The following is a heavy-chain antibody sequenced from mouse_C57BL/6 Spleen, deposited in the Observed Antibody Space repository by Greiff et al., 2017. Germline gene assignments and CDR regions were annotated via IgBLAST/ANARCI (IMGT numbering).Heavy chain of an antibody. CDR1: GYAFSSSW. D-gene: IGHD2-12*01. CDR3: ARYEGYSYAMDY. J-gene: IGHJ4*01. CDR2: IYPGDGDT. V-gene: IGHV1-82*01. Sequence: VQVVESGPELVKPGASVKLSCKASGYAFSSSWMNWVKQRPGKGLEWIGRIYPGDGDTNYNGKFKGKATLTADKSSSTAYMQLSSLTSEDSAVYFCARYEGYSYAMDYWGQGTSVTVSS.